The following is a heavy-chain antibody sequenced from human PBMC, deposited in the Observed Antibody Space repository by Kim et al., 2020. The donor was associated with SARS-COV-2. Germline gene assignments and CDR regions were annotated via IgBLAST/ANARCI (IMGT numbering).Heavy chain of an antibody. CDR3: ARETMVRGVTVFDP. Sequence: GGSLRLSCAASGFTFSDHYMDWVRQAPGKGLEWVGRTRNKANSYTTEYAASVKGRFTISRDDSKNSLYLQMNSLKTEDTAVYYCARETMVRGVTVFDPWGQGTLVTVSS. CDR2: TRNKANSYTT. CDR1: GFTFSDHY. J-gene: IGHJ5*02. D-gene: IGHD3-10*01. V-gene: IGHV3-72*01.